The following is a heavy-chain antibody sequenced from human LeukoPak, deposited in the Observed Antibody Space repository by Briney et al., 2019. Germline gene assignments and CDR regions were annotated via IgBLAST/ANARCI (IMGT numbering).Heavy chain of an antibody. CDR1: GFTFSSCA. Sequence: PGGSLRLSCAASGFTFSSCAMSWVRQAPGKGLEWVSAIGRSGFSTYYADSAKGRFTISRDNSKNTLYLQMNSLRAEDTAVYYCAKDPRFLEWLLYGGDYYYGMDVWGQGTTVTVSS. CDR2: IGRSGFST. J-gene: IGHJ6*02. V-gene: IGHV3-23*01. CDR3: AKDPRFLEWLLYGGDYYYGMDV. D-gene: IGHD3-3*01.